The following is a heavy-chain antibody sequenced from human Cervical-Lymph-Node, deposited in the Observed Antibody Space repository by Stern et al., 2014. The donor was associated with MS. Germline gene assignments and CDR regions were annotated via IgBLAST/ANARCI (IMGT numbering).Heavy chain of an antibody. V-gene: IGHV1-69*09. CDR1: GGIFNTHS. D-gene: IGHD3-10*01. J-gene: IGHJ5*02. Sequence: VQLVESGAEVKKPGSSVKVSCKASGGIFNTHSVSWVRQAPGQGLEWLGRFTPKLGIVNHIQGLGDRVTFNADRSTRTVFMELRSLTSADTAVYFCASGKYSFGSGPESWGQGTLVIVSS. CDR3: ASGKYSFGSGPES. CDR2: FTPKLGIV.